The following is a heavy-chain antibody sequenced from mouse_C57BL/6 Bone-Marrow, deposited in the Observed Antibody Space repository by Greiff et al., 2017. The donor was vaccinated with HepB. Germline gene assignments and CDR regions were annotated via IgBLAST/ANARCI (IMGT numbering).Heavy chain of an antibody. CDR3: TRRAQATSPYAMDY. Sequence: VQLQQSGTVLARPGASVKMSCKTSGYTFTSYWMHWVKQRPGQGLEWIGAIYPGNSDTSYNQKFKGKAKLTAVTSASTAYMELSSLTNEDSAVYYCTRRAQATSPYAMDYWGQGTSVTVSS. CDR1: GYTFTSYW. V-gene: IGHV1-5*01. D-gene: IGHD3-2*02. CDR2: IYPGNSDT. J-gene: IGHJ4*01.